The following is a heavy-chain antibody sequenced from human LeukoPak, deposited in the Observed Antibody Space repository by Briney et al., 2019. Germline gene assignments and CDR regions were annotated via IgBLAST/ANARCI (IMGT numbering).Heavy chain of an antibody. J-gene: IGHJ4*02. Sequence: QAGGSLRLSCVASGFTVSSNFMSWVRQAPGKGLEWVSLIDRDGNTYYADSVKGRFTLSRDTSKNALYLQMNSLRAEDTAVYYCARDLRGSYWGQGTLVTVSS. V-gene: IGHV3-53*01. CDR2: IDRDGNT. CDR3: ARDLRGSY. D-gene: IGHD5-12*01. CDR1: GFTVSSNF.